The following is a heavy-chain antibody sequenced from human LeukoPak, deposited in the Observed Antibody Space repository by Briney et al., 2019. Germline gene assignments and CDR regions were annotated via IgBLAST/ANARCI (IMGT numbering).Heavy chain of an antibody. Sequence: GRSLRLSCAASGFTFSSYGMHWVRQAPGKGLEWVAVIWYDGSNKYYADSVKGRFTISRDNPKNTLYLQMNSLRAEDTAVYYCAVAGSSGYFDYWGQGTLVTVSS. CDR2: IWYDGSNK. V-gene: IGHV3-33*01. D-gene: IGHD3-22*01. CDR3: AVAGSSGYFDY. J-gene: IGHJ4*02. CDR1: GFTFSSYG.